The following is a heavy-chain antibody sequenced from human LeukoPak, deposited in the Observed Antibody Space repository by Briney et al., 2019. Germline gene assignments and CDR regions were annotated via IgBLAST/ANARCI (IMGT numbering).Heavy chain of an antibody. D-gene: IGHD6-19*01. J-gene: IGHJ4*02. Sequence: GGSLRLSCAASGFTFSSYWMSWVRQAPGKGLEWVANIKQDGSEKYYVDSVKGRFTISRDNSENKVYLQMNTLRVDDTAVYYCVRDVQGREETAVGDYWGQGTRDTVSS. CDR3: VRDVQGREETAVGDY. V-gene: IGHV3-7*01. CDR2: IKQDGSEK. CDR1: GFTFSSYW.